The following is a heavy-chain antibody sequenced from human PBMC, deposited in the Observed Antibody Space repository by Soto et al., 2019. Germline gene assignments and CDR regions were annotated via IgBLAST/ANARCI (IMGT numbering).Heavy chain of an antibody. J-gene: IGHJ4*02. CDR2: ISYDGSNK. Sequence: QVQLVESGGGVVQPGRSLRLSCAASGFTFSSYGMHWVRQAPGKGLEWVAVISYDGSNKYYADSVKGRFTISRDNSKNTLYLQMNSLRAEDTAVYYCAKDQGLSGGNLGTGWGQGTLVTVSS. CDR1: GFTFSSYG. D-gene: IGHD2-21*02. CDR3: AKDQGLSGGNLGTG. V-gene: IGHV3-30*18.